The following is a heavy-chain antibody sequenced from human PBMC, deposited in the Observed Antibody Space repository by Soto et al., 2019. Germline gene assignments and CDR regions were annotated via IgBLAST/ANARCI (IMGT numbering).Heavy chain of an antibody. V-gene: IGHV5-51*01. CDR3: AGGGVRGVITRTRDYYGMDV. J-gene: IGHJ6*02. CDR1: GYRFSSFW. D-gene: IGHD3-10*01. CDR2: IYPGDSDT. Sequence: GESLNISCKISGYRFSSFWIALVRQKPGKGLEWMGIIYPGDSDTRYSPSFQGQVTISADKSISTAYLQWSSLKASDTAMYYCAGGGVRGVITRTRDYYGMDVWGQGTTVTVSS.